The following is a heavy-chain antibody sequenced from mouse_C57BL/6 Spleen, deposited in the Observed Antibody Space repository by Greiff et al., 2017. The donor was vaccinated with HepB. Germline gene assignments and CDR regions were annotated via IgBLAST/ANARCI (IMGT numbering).Heavy chain of an antibody. V-gene: IGHV1-26*01. J-gene: IGHJ3*01. CDR2: INPNNGGT. CDR3: ARRGSDYYGSSYGFAY. CDR1: GYTFTDYY. D-gene: IGHD1-1*01. Sequence: EVQLQQSGPELVKPGASVKISCKASGYTFTDYYMNWVKQSHGKSLEWIGDINPNNGGTSYNQKFKGKATLTVDKSSSTAYMELRSLTSEDSAVYYCARRGSDYYGSSYGFAYWGQGTLVTVSA.